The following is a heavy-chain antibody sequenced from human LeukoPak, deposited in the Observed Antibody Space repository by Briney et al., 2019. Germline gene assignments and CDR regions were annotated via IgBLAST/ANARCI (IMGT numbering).Heavy chain of an antibody. CDR1: GFTFSSYS. CDR3: TKDPNGDYVGAFDP. V-gene: IGHV3-23*01. CDR2: ITGNHGPT. J-gene: IGHJ5*02. Sequence: TGGSLRLSCAASGFTFSSYSMNWVRQAPGKGLEWVASITGNHGPTYNTDSVKDRFTISRDNSQNTLYLQMDSLRAEDTAVYYCTKDPNGDYVGAFDPWGQGTLVTVSS. D-gene: IGHD4-17*01.